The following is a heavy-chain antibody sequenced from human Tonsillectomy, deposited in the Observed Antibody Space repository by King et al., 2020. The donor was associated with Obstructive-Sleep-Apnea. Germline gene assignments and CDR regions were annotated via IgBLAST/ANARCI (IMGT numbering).Heavy chain of an antibody. J-gene: IGHJ3*02. D-gene: IGHD2-15*01. CDR1: GVTFTNAW. Sequence: VQLVESGGGLVKTGGSLRLSCAASGVTFTNAWMNWVRQVPGKGLEWVGRIKSETDGGTTDYAAPVKGRFTISRDDSKTMLYLQMYSLKTEDTAVYYCTTDNEGYWTGGRCYSFVAFDIWGQGTMVTVSS. CDR3: TTDNEGYWTGGRCYSFVAFDI. V-gene: IGHV3-15*07. CDR2: IKSETDGGTT.